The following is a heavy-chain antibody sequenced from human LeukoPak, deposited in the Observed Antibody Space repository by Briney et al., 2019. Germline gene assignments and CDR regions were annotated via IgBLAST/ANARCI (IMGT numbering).Heavy chain of an antibody. CDR1: GFTLSSYE. Sequence: GGSLRPSCAASGFTLSSYEMNWVRQAPGKGLEWVSYISSGGSTIVYADAVKGRFTISRDNAKNSLYLQMNGLRAEDTAVYYCARDKSVSGVYFDNWGQGTLVTVSS. J-gene: IGHJ4*02. CDR2: ISSGGSTI. D-gene: IGHD5/OR15-5a*01. CDR3: ARDKSVSGVYFDN. V-gene: IGHV3-48*03.